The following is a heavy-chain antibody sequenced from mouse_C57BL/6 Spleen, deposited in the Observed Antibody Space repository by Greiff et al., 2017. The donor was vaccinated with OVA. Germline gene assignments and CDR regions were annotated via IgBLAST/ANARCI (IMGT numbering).Heavy chain of an antibody. V-gene: IGHV14-2*01. CDR2: IDPEDGET. D-gene: IGHD1-1*01. J-gene: IGHJ1*03. Sequence: EVQLQQSGAELVKPGASVKLSCTASGFNINDYYMHWVKQRPEQGLEWIGRIDPEDGETKYAPKFQGKATITADTSSNTAYLHLSSLTSEDAAGYYCARDYCGSSPLWYFDVWGTGTTVTVSS. CDR1: GFNINDYY. CDR3: ARDYCGSSPLWYFDV.